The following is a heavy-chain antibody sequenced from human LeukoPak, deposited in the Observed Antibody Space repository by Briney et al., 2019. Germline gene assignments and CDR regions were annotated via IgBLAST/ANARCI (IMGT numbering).Heavy chain of an antibody. CDR1: GYTFTHHG. J-gene: IGHJ2*01. Sequence: ASVKVSCEASGYTFTHHGITWVRQAPGQGLEWMGWISAYNGDTIYAQNFQGRVTLTTDSSTSTAYMELRSLRSDDTAVYFCARDPSNTSGWFQYFDLWGRGTLVTVSS. CDR2: ISAYNGDT. V-gene: IGHV1-18*01. D-gene: IGHD6-19*01. CDR3: ARDPSNTSGWFQYFDL.